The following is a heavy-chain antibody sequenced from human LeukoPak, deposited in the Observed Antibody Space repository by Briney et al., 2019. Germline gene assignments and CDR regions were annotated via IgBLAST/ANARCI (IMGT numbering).Heavy chain of an antibody. Sequence: ASVKVSCKASGYTFTSYGISWVRQAPGQGLEWMGWISAYNGNTNYAQKLQGRVTMTTDTSTSTAYMELRSLRSDDTAVYYCARGRSGDYDSSGYVSDYWGQGTLVTVSS. D-gene: IGHD3-22*01. CDR2: ISAYNGNT. CDR3: ARGRSGDYDSSGYVSDY. V-gene: IGHV1-18*01. CDR1: GYTFTSYG. J-gene: IGHJ4*02.